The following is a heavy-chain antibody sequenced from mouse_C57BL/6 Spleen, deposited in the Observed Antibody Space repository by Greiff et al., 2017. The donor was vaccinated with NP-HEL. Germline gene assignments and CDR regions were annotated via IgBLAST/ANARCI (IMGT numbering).Heavy chain of an antibody. V-gene: IGHV14-2*01. Sequence: VQLQQSGAELVKPGASVKLSCTASGFNIKDYYMHWVKQRTEQGLEWIGRIDPEDGETKYAAKFQGKATITADTSSNTAYLQLSSLTSEDTAVYYCARGPLVGTVVAEDYWGQGTTLTVSS. CDR2: IDPEDGET. CDR3: ARGPLVGTVVAEDY. J-gene: IGHJ2*01. D-gene: IGHD1-1*01. CDR1: GFNIKDYY.